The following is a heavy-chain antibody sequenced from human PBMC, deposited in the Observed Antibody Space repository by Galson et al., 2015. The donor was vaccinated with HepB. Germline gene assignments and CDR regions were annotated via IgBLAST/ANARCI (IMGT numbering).Heavy chain of an antibody. CDR1: GFTFDDYA. Sequence: SLRLSCAASGFTFDDYAMHWVRQAPGKGLEWVSGISWNSGSIGYADSVKGRFTISRDNAKNSLYLQMNSLRAEDTALYYCATSDSSGYYLDWGYFDYWGQGALVTVSS. V-gene: IGHV3-9*01. CDR2: ISWNSGSI. CDR3: ATSDSSGYYLDWGYFDY. D-gene: IGHD3-22*01. J-gene: IGHJ4*02.